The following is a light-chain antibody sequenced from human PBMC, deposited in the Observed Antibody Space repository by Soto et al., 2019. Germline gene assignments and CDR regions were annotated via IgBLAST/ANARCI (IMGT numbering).Light chain of an antibody. CDR3: QQRSNWPH. Sequence: EIVLTQSPPTLSLSPGERATLSCRASQSVSSYLAWYQQKPGQAPRLLIYDASNRATGIPARFSGSGSGTDFTLTNSSLEPEDFAVYYCQQRSNWPHFGPGTKVDIK. CDR2: DAS. J-gene: IGKJ3*01. V-gene: IGKV3-11*01. CDR1: QSVSSY.